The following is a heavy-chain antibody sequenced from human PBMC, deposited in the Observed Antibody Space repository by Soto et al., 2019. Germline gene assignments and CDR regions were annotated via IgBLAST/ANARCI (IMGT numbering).Heavy chain of an antibody. D-gene: IGHD6-19*01. J-gene: IGHJ6*02. CDR3: GRGFSSGWGGMDV. CDR2: IIPIFGTA. Sequence: QVQLVQSGAEVKKPGSSVKVSCKASGGTFSSYAISWVRQAPGQGLEWMGGIIPIFGTANYAQKFQGRVTITAAESTGTAYMELSSLSLEDKDVYYCGRGFSSGWGGMDVWGQGTTVTVSS. V-gene: IGHV1-69*12. CDR1: GGTFSSYA.